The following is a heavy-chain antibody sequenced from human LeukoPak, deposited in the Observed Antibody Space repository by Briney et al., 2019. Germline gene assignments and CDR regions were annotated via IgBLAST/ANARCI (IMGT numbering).Heavy chain of an antibody. CDR2: IYSSGST. V-gene: IGHV4-59*01. CDR1: GGSIVSYY. J-gene: IGHJ5*02. Sequence: SETLSLTCTVSGGSIVSYYWSWMRQPLRKGLQWMGCIYSSGSTNYKPSLKSRVTISLDTPKNQFSLKMSFVSAAGTAVYYCARGVAAPGTGGLSWFDPWGQGTLVTVSS. D-gene: IGHD6-13*01. CDR3: ARGVAAPGTGGLSWFDP.